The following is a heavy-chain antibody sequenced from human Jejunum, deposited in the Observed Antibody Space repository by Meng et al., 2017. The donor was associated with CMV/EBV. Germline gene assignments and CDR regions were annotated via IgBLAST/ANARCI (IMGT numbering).Heavy chain of an antibody. J-gene: IGHJ4*02. CDR3: TRDPAPTLAVAGAPDY. D-gene: IGHD2-21*01. Sequence: TFSAYWMTWVRQATGKGLEWVASINKDGFEKYNVDSVKGRFNISRDNDRNSLFLQMNSLTVDDTATYFCTRDPAPTLAVAGAPDYWGQGTRVTVSS. CDR1: TFSAYW. CDR2: INKDGFEK. V-gene: IGHV3-7*01.